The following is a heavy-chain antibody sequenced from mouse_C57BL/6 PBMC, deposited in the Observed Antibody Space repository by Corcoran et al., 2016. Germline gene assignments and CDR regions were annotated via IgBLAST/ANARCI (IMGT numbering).Heavy chain of an antibody. V-gene: IGHV9-3*01. CDR3: ATYPYGGFAY. Sequence: QIQLVQSGPELKKPGETVKISCKASGYTFTTYGMSWVKQAPGKGLKWMGWINTYSGVPTYADDFKGRFAFSLETSASTAYLQINNLKNEVTATYFCATYPYGGFAYWGQGTLVTVSA. D-gene: IGHD1-1*01. CDR1: GYTFTTYG. CDR2: INTYSGVP. J-gene: IGHJ3*01.